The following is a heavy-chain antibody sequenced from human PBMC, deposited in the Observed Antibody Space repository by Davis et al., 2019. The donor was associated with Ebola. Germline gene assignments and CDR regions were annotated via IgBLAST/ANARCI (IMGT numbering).Heavy chain of an antibody. J-gene: IGHJ4*02. CDR1: GGTFSSYA. Sequence: SVKVSCKASGGTFSSYAISWVRQAPGQGLEWMGGIIPIFGTANYAQKFQGRVTITADKSTSTAYMELSSLRSEDTAVYYCARSKERPRDSSGWYIWGQGTLVTVSS. D-gene: IGHD6-19*01. CDR3: ARSKERPRDSSGWYI. CDR2: IIPIFGTA. V-gene: IGHV1-69*06.